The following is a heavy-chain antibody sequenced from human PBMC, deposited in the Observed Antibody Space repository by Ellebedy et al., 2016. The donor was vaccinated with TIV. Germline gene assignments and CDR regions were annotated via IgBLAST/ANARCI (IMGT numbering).Heavy chain of an antibody. CDR1: GFTFSSYG. CDR2: ISYDGSNK. CDR3: ANVGQFDAFDI. Sequence: GGSLRLXXAASGFTFSSYGMHWVRQAPGKGLEWVAVISYDGSNKYYADSVKGRFTISRDNSKNTLYLQMNSLRAEDTAVYYCANVGQFDAFDIWGQGTMVTVSS. J-gene: IGHJ3*02. V-gene: IGHV3-30*18. D-gene: IGHD3-10*01.